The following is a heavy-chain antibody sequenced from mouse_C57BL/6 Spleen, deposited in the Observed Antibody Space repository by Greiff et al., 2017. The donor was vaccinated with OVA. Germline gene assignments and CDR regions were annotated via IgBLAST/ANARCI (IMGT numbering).Heavy chain of an antibody. Sequence: QVHVKQSGAELARPGASAKLSCKASGYTFTSYGISWVKQSTGQGLEWIGEIYPRSGNTYYNEKFKGKATLTADKSSSTAYMELRSLTSEDSAVYFCARRLYGNYWYFDVWGTGTTVTVSS. V-gene: IGHV1-81*01. CDR3: ARRLYGNYWYFDV. CDR2: IYPRSGNT. CDR1: GYTFTSYG. D-gene: IGHD2-1*01. J-gene: IGHJ1*03.